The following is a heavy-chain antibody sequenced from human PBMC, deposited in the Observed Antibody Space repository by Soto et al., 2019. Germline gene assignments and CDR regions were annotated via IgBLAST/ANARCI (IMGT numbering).Heavy chain of an antibody. CDR2: VYYTWTT. CDR3: ARDFAGRGPFDT. Sequence: QVILQESGPGLVKPSETLSLTCSVSNVSIKSSYWNWIRQPPGRGLEWIGFVYYTWTTKYNPSLKSRVTISVDTSKNEFSLKLTSVTSADTAFYFCARDFAGRGPFDTWGPGTLVTVSS. V-gene: IGHV4-59*01. CDR1: NVSIKSSY. D-gene: IGHD1-26*01. J-gene: IGHJ5*01.